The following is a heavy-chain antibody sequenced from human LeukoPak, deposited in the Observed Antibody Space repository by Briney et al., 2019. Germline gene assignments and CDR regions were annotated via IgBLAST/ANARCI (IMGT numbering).Heavy chain of an antibody. V-gene: IGHV1-46*01. CDR1: GYTFTNYY. CDR2: INPGGGTT. CDR3: ARGSGGSYYRNWFDP. D-gene: IGHD1-26*01. Sequence: ASVKVSCKASGYTFTNYYMHWVRQAPGQGLEWMGIINPGGGTTTYAQKFQGRVTMTRDTSTTTVYMDLSSLRSEDTAVYYCARGSGGSYYRNWFDPWGQGTPVTVSS. J-gene: IGHJ5*02.